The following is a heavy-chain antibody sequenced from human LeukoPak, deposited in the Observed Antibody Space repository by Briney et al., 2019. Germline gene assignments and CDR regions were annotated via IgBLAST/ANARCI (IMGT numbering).Heavy chain of an antibody. CDR2: IKQDGSEV. CDR3: AKDSQKTISRNNWFDP. CDR1: GFTFSSHW. D-gene: IGHD2/OR15-2a*01. V-gene: IGHV3-7*01. Sequence: GGSLRLSCVGSGFTFSSHWMSWVRQAPGKGLEWVANIKQDGSEVDYVDSVKGRFTISRDNAKNSLFLQMNSLRAEDTAVYYCAKDSQKTISRNNWFDPWGQGTLVTVSS. J-gene: IGHJ5*02.